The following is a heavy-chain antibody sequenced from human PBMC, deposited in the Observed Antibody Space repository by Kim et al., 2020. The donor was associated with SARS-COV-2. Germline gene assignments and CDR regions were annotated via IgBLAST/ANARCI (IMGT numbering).Heavy chain of an antibody. D-gene: IGHD3-10*01. CDR1: GYTFTSYG. J-gene: IGHJ6*02. CDR2: ISAYNGNT. V-gene: IGHV1-18*01. Sequence: ASVKVSCKASGYTFTSYGISWVRQAPGQGLEWMGWISAYNGNTNYAQKLQGRVTMTTDTSTSTAYMELRSLRSDDTAVYYCAREGTPITMVRGVSDAYYYGMDVWGQGTTVTVSS. CDR3: AREGTPITMVRGVSDAYYYGMDV.